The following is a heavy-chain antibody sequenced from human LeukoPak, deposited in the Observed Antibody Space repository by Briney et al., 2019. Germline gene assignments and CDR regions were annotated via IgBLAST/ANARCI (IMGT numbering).Heavy chain of an antibody. V-gene: IGHV1-69*13. J-gene: IGHJ4*02. CDR2: IIPIFGTA. Sequence: GASVKVSCKASGGTFSSYAISWVRQAPGQGLEWMGGIIPIFGTANYAQKFQGRVAITADESTSTAYMELSSLRSEDTAVYYCARSFWPSMVFDYWGQGTLVTVSP. CDR3: ARSFWPSMVFDY. CDR1: GGTFSSYA. D-gene: IGHD3-10*01.